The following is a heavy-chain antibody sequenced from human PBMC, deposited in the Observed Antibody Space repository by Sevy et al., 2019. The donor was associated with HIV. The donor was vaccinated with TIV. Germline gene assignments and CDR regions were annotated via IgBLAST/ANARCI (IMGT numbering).Heavy chain of an antibody. Sequence: SETLSLTCAVYGGSFSGYYWSWIRQPPGKGLEWIGEINHSGSTNYNPSLKSRVTISVDTSKNQFSLKLSSVTAADTAVYYCARGPVDTAGYYYYGMDVWGQGTTVTVSS. CDR3: ARGPVDTAGYYYYGMDV. V-gene: IGHV4-34*01. CDR1: GGSFSGYY. D-gene: IGHD5-18*01. CDR2: INHSGST. J-gene: IGHJ6*02.